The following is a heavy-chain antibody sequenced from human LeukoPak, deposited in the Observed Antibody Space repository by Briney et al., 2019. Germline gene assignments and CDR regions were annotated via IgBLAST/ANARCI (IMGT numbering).Heavy chain of an antibody. D-gene: IGHD3-22*01. V-gene: IGHV1-18*01. CDR3: ARVRRGYYYDSSSDFDY. J-gene: IGHJ4*02. CDR2: ISAYNGNT. CDR1: GYTFTSYG. Sequence: ASVKVSCKASGYTFTSYGISWVRQAPGQGLEWMRWISAYNGNTNYAQKLQGRVTMTTDTSTSTAYMELRSLRSDDTAVYYCARVRRGYYYDSSSDFDYWGQGTLVTVSS.